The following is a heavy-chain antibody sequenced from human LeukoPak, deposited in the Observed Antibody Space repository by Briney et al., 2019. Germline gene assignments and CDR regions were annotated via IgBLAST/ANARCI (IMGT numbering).Heavy chain of an antibody. J-gene: IGHJ4*02. D-gene: IGHD2-21*02. CDR1: GFTFRKYD. CDR2: ISSNGGST. CDR3: ARTAYCGGDCLEGYFDY. V-gene: IGHV3-64*01. Sequence: GGSLRLSCAASGFTFRKYDMHWVRQAPGKGLEYVSAISSNGGSTYYANSVKGRFTISRDNSKNTLYLQMGSLRAEDTAVYYCARTAYCGGDCLEGYFDYWGQGTLVTVSS.